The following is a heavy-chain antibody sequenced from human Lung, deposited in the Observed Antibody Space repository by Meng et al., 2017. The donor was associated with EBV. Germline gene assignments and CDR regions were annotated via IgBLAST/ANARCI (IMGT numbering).Heavy chain of an antibody. J-gene: IGHJ5*02. CDR3: ATTTVRGVNWIDP. CDR1: GVSISSYY. CDR2: IYYSGST. V-gene: IGHV4-59*06. D-gene: IGHD3-10*01. Sequence: QVHLQESGPGLVKPSETLSLPCTVAGVSISSYYWSWIRQPAGKGLEWIGYIYYSGSTYYNPSLKSRVTISVDTSKNQFSLNLTFVTAADTAVYYCATTTVRGVNWIDPWGQGTLVTVSS.